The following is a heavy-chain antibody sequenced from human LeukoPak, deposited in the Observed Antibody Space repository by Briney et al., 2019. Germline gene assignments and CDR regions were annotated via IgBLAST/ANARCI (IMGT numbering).Heavy chain of an antibody. V-gene: IGHV3-53*01. CDR1: GFTVSSNY. CDR2: IYSGGST. J-gene: IGHJ3*02. Sequence: GGSLRLSCAASGFTVSSNYMSWVPQAPGKGLEWVSVIYSGGSTYYADSVKGRFTISRDNSKNTLYLQMNSLRAEDTAVYYCAREATVTTGGSYAFDIWGQGTMVTVSS. CDR3: AREATVTTGGSYAFDI. D-gene: IGHD4-17*01.